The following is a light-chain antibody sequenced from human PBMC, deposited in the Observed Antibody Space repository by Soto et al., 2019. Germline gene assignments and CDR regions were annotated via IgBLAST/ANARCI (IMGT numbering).Light chain of an antibody. Sequence: EIVLTQSPGTLSMSPGERATLSCRASQSISSNYLAWYQQKPGQAPRLLIYGASSRATGIPDRFSGSGSGTDFTLTIRRLEAEEFAVYYWQQYGSSPRTFGQGTKVEF. J-gene: IGKJ1*01. CDR2: GAS. CDR1: QSISSNY. CDR3: QQYGSSPRT. V-gene: IGKV3-20*01.